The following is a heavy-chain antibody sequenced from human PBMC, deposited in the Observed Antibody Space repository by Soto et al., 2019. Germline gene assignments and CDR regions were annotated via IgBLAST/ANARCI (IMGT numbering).Heavy chain of an antibody. CDR3: ARQRIITMVRGVTLYYYYYGMDV. CDR1: GGSFSGYY. D-gene: IGHD3-10*01. CDR2: INHSGST. J-gene: IGHJ6*02. Sequence: LSLTCAVYGGSFSGYYWSWIRQPPGKGLEWIGEINHSGSTNYNPSLKSRVTISVDTSKNQFSLKLSSVTAADTAVYYCARQRIITMVRGVTLYYYYYGMDVWGQGTTVTVSS. V-gene: IGHV4-34*01.